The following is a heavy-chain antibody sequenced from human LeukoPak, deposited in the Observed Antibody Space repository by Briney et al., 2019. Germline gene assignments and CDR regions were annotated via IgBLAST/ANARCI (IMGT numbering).Heavy chain of an antibody. D-gene: IGHD5-24*01. Sequence: QPGGSLRLSCAASGFTFSSYGMHWVRQAPGKGLKWVAVISYDGSNKYYADSVKGRFTISRDNSKNTLYLQMNSLRAEDTAVYYCAKDTNGGRWLQLGPPDYWGQGTLVTVSS. CDR2: ISYDGSNK. J-gene: IGHJ4*02. CDR1: GFTFSSYG. CDR3: AKDTNGGRWLQLGPPDY. V-gene: IGHV3-30*18.